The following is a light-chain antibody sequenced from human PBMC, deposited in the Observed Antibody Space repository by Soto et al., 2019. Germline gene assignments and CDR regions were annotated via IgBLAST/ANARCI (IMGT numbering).Light chain of an antibody. Sequence: QPVLTQSSSASASLGSSVKLTCTLSSGHSTYIIALHQQQPGKAPRYLMTLEGSGKYQTGSGAPDRFSGSSSGAYRYLTISYLQFEDEDDYYCETWDSDTRVFGGGTKLTVL. CDR2: LEGSGKY. V-gene: IGLV4-60*02. CDR1: SGHSTYI. J-gene: IGLJ3*02. CDR3: ETWDSDTRV.